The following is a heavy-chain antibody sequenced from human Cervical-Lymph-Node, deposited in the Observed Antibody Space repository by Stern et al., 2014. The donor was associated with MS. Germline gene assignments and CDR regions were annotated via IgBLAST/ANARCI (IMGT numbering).Heavy chain of an antibody. CDR2: ISGSGITI. CDR3: ARGAGSGWSNYFDP. D-gene: IGHD6-19*01. V-gene: IGHV3-11*01. J-gene: IGHJ5*02. Sequence: VQLEESGGGLVKPGGSLRLSCAASGFTFSDYYMSWIRQAPGKGLEWVSYISGSGITIYHADSVKGRFTISRDNPKKSRHLQMNSLRAEDTAVYYCARGAGSGWSNYFDPWGQGTLVTVSS. CDR1: GFTFSDYY.